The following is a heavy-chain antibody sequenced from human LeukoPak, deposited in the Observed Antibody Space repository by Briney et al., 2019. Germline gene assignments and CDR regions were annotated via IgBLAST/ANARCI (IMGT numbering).Heavy chain of an antibody. CDR1: GYTFTTYG. Sequence: GASVKVSCKASGYTFTTYGISWVRQAPGQGLEWMGWISAYNGNTNYAQKLQGRVTMTTDTSTSTAYMELRSLRSDDTAVYYCARHYDFWSGYRRIDYWGQGTLVTVSS. CDR2: ISAYNGNT. J-gene: IGHJ4*02. V-gene: IGHV1-18*01. D-gene: IGHD3-3*01. CDR3: ARHYDFWSGYRRIDY.